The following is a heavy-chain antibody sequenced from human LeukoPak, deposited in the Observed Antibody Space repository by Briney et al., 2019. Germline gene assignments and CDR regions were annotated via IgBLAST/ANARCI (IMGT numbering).Heavy chain of an antibody. CDR1: GGSIRSYY. J-gene: IGHJ4*02. CDR3: AREFDSSGYYFHGVLFDY. V-gene: IGHV4-59*12. CDR2: FSYGGST. Sequence: SETLSHTCTVSGGSIRSYYWSWIRQSPGKGLEWIGSFSYGGSTNYNPSLESRVTISVDTSKNHFSLNLTSVTAADAAVYYCAREFDSSGYYFHGVLFDYWGQGTLVTVSS. D-gene: IGHD3-22*01.